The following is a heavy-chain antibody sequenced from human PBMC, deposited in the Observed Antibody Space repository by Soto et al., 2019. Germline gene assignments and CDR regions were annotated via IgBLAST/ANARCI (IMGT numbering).Heavy chain of an antibody. CDR3: ARAATGSYHTAY. V-gene: IGHV1-18*04. J-gene: IGHJ4*02. CDR2: IAPHSGRT. D-gene: IGHD3-10*01. CDR1: GYAFTSYG. Sequence: QVQLVQSGPEVKNPGASVRVSCVASGYAFTSYGVNWVRQAPGQGLEWMGWIAPHSGRTTYLPKFQGRVTMTADVSTNTADIELRRLKSDDTGIYFCARAATGSYHTAYWGQGTVVTVSS.